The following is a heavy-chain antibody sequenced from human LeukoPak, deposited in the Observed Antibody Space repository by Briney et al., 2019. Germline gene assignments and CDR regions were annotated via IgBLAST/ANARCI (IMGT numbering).Heavy chain of an antibody. J-gene: IGHJ4*02. CDR1: GFTFSSYG. CDR2: IWYDGSNK. V-gene: IGHV3-33*01. D-gene: IGHD3-22*01. Sequence: PGRSLRLSYPASGFTFSSYGMHWVRQAPGKGLEWVAVIWYDGSNKYYADSVKGRFTISRDNSKNTLYLQMDSLRAEDTAVYYCAREYYYDSSGYYGGYYFDYWGQGTLVTVSS. CDR3: AREYYYDSSGYYGGYYFDY.